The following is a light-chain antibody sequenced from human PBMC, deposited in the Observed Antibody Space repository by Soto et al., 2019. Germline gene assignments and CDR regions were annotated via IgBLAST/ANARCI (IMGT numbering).Light chain of an antibody. CDR1: SSDVGGYNY. J-gene: IGLJ2*01. Sequence: QSVLTQPASVSGSPGQSITISCTVTSSDVGGYNYVSWYQQHPGKAPKLMIYDVSNRPSGVSNRFSGSKSGNTASLTISGLQAEDEADYYCSSYTSSSIVVFGGGTKLTVL. CDR3: SSYTSSSIVV. V-gene: IGLV2-14*01. CDR2: DVS.